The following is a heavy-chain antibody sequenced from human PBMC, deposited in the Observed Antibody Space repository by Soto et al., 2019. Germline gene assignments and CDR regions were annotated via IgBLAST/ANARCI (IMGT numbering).Heavy chain of an antibody. CDR3: ASTSDYGGNSDDY. Sequence: SEKVSCKASGGTFSSYAISWVRQAPGQGLEWMGGIIPIFGTANYAQKFQGRVTITADKSTSTAYMELSSLRSEDTAVYYCASTSDYGGNSDDYWGQGTLVTVSS. J-gene: IGHJ4*02. V-gene: IGHV1-69*06. D-gene: IGHD4-17*01. CDR1: GGTFSSYA. CDR2: IIPIFGTA.